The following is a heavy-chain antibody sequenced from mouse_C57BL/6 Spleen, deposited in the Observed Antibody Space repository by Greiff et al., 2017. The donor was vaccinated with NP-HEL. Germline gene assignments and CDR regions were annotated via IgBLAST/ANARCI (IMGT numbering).Heavy chain of an antibody. CDR2: INPGSGGT. Sequence: QVQLQQSGAELVRPGTSVKVSCKASGYAFTNYLIEWVKQRPGQGLEWIGVINPGSGGTNYNEKFKGKATLTADKSSSTAYMQLSSLTSEDSAVYFCARRTVVGYFDVWGTGTTVTVSS. D-gene: IGHD1-1*01. CDR1: GYAFTNYL. J-gene: IGHJ1*03. CDR3: ARRTVVGYFDV. V-gene: IGHV1-54*01.